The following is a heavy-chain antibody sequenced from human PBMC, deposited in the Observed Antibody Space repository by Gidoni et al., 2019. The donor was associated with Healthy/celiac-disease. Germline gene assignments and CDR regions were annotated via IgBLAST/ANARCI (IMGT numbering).Heavy chain of an antibody. V-gene: IGHV3-15*01. D-gene: IGHD2-2*02. CDR2: IKSKTDGGTT. CDR1: GFTFSNAW. Sequence: EVQLVESGGGLVKPGGSLRLSCAASGFTFSNAWMSWVRQAPGKGLEWVGRIKSKTDGGTTDYAAPVKGRFTISRDDSKNTLYLQMNSLKTEDTAVYYCTTGILDIVVVPAAIQDYYYGMDVWGQGTTVTVSS. J-gene: IGHJ6*02. CDR3: TTGILDIVVVPAAIQDYYYGMDV.